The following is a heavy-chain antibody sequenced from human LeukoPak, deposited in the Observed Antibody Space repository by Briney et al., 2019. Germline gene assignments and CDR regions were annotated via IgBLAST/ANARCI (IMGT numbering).Heavy chain of an antibody. CDR1: GFTFSSYG. J-gene: IGHJ4*02. V-gene: IGHV3-33*08. Sequence: PGGSLRLSCAASGFTFSSYGMHWVRQAPGKGLEWVAVIWYDGSNKYYADSVKGRFTISRDNSKNTLYLQMNSLRAEDTAVYYCAREVGAPPFDYWGQGTLVTVSS. CDR2: IWYDGSNK. D-gene: IGHD1-26*01. CDR3: AREVGAPPFDY.